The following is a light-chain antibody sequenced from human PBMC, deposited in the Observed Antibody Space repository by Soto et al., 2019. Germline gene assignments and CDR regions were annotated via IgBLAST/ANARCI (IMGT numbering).Light chain of an antibody. J-gene: IGKJ4*01. CDR1: QSVTSTY. V-gene: IGKV3-20*01. Sequence: EIVLTQSPGTLSLSPGERATLSCRASQSVTSTYLAWYQQKPGQAPRLLIYGASNRATGIPDRFTGSGSGTDFTLTISRLEPEDFAVYYCQQYGGSPLTFGGGTKGEIK. CDR2: GAS. CDR3: QQYGGSPLT.